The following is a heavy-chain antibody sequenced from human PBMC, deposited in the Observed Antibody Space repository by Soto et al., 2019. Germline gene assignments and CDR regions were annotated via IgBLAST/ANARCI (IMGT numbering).Heavy chain of an antibody. V-gene: IGHV3-74*01. D-gene: IGHD5-18*01. CDR3: ARDWGYSQDY. CDR1: GITFSSHW. J-gene: IGHJ4*02. Sequence: EVQLVESGGGLVQPGGSLRLSCAASGITFSSHWMHWVRQAPGKGLVWVSHIKGDGSGTTYADSVKGRFTISRDNAQSTVYLQMNGLRVEDTAVYFCARDWGYSQDYWGQGTLVTVSS. CDR2: IKGDGSGT.